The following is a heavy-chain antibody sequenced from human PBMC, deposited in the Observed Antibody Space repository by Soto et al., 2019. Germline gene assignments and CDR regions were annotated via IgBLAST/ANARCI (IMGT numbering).Heavy chain of an antibody. V-gene: IGHV4-30-4*01. CDR1: GGSISSGDYY. D-gene: IGHD3-10*01. CDR2: IYYSGST. CDR3: ARVNYGGWHYFDY. J-gene: IGHJ4*02. Sequence: SETLSLTCTVSGGSISSGDYYWSWIRQPPGKGLEWIGYIYYSGSTYYNPSLKSRVTISVDTSKNQFSLKLSSVTAADTAVYYCARVNYGGWHYFDYWGQGTLVTVSS.